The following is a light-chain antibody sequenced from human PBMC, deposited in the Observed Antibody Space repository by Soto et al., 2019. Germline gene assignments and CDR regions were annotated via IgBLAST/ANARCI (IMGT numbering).Light chain of an antibody. CDR1: QDISSS. CDR2: DAS. V-gene: IGKV1-13*02. J-gene: IGKJ1*01. CDR3: QQYNSYSWT. Sequence: AIQLTQSPSSLSASVGDRVTITCRASQDISSSLAWYQQKPGKAPKLLIYDASTLESGVPSRFSGSRSGTEFTLTISSLQPDDFATYYCQQYNSYSWTFGQGTKVEIK.